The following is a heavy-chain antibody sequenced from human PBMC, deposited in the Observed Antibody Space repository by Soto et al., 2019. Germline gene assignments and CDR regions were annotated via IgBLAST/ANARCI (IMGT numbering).Heavy chain of an antibody. J-gene: IGHJ6*02. V-gene: IGHV3-23*01. D-gene: IGHD3-10*01. CDR1: GFTFSSYA. CDR3: AKKGWFGELLYYYYGMDV. Sequence: GGSLRLSCAASGFTFSSYAMSWVRQAPGKGLEWVSAISGSGGSTYYADSVKGRFTISRDNSKNTLYLQMNSLRAEDMAVYYCAKKGWFGELLYYYYGMDVWGQGTTVTSP. CDR2: ISGSGGST.